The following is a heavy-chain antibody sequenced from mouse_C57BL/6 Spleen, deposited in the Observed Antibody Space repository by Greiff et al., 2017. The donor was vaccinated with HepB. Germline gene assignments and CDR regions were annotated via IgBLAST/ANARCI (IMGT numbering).Heavy chain of an antibody. D-gene: IGHD2-5*01. J-gene: IGHJ4*01. Sequence: VQLQQPGAELVKPGASVKMSCKASGYTFTSYWITWVKQRPGKGLEWIGDIYPGSGSTNYNEKFKSKATLPVDTSSSTAYMQLSSLTSEDSAVYYCARRTSNYDYAMDYWGQGTSVTVSS. V-gene: IGHV1-55*01. CDR2: IYPGSGST. CDR3: ARRTSNYDYAMDY. CDR1: GYTFTSYW.